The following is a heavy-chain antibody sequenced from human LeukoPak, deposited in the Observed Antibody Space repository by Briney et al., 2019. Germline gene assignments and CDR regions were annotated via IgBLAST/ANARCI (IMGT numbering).Heavy chain of an antibody. J-gene: IGHJ6*03. CDR2: IYTSGST. CDR3: ARDSPFGEPEGFFSYYYYYMDV. D-gene: IGHD3-10*01. Sequence: PSETLSLTCTVSGTSISSGDYYWHWIRQPAGKGLEWIGRIYTSGSTNYNPSLKSRVTISVDTSKNQFSLKLSSVTAADTAVYYCARDSPFGEPEGFFSYYYYYMDVWGKGTTVTISS. V-gene: IGHV4-61*02. CDR1: GTSISSGDYY.